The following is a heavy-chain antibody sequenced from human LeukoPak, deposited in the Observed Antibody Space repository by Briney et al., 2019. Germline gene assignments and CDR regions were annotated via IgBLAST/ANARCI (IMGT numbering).Heavy chain of an antibody. CDR3: ASGPYYYYGMDV. CDR2: IYSGGST. CDR1: GFTVSSNY. J-gene: IGHJ6*02. Sequence: PGGSLGLSCAASGFTVSSNYMSWVRRAPGKGLEWVSVIYSGGSTYHADSVKGRFTISRDNSKNTLYLQMNSLRAEDTAVYYCASGPYYYYGMDVWGQGTTVTVSS. V-gene: IGHV3-66*02.